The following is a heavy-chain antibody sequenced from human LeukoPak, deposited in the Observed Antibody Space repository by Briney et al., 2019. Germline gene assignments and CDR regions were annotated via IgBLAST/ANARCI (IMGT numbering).Heavy chain of an antibody. CDR2: IYHSGST. Sequence: SETLSLTCAVSGGSISSSNWWSWVRQPPGKGLEWIGEIYHSGSTNYNPSLKSRVTISVDKSKNQFSLKLSSVTAADTAVYYCARGRGYYSASGTSWGMVSLDYWGQGTLVTVSS. D-gene: IGHD3-10*01. V-gene: IGHV4-4*02. J-gene: IGHJ4*02. CDR3: ARGRGYYSASGTSWGMVSLDY. CDR1: GGSISSSNW.